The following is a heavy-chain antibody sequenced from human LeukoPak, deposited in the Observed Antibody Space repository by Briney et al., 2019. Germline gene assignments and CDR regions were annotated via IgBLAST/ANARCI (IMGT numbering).Heavy chain of an antibody. V-gene: IGHV4-34*01. CDR2: INHSGSTS. CDR3: ARKTFGGAIVFDY. J-gene: IGHJ4*02. Sequence: SETLSLTCAVYGESFSGYFWNWIRQPPGKGLEWIGEINHSGSTSNHNPSLKSRVTMSVDTSKNQFSLKLSSVTAADTAVYYCARKTFGGAIVFDYWGQGTLVTVSS. D-gene: IGHD3-16*02. CDR1: GESFSGYF.